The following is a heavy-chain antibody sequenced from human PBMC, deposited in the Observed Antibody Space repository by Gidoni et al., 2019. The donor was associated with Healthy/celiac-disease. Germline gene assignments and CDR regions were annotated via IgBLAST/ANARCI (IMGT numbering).Heavy chain of an antibody. CDR1: GFTFSSYA. Sequence: EVQLLESGGGLVQPGGSLRLSCADSGFTFSSYAMSWVRQAPGKGLEWVSAISGSGVSTYYADSVKGRFTISRDNSKNTLYLQMNSLRAEDTAVYYCAKDLGVVTAPLGYFDYWGQGTLVTVSS. J-gene: IGHJ4*02. D-gene: IGHD2-21*02. CDR3: AKDLGVVTAPLGYFDY. V-gene: IGHV3-23*01. CDR2: ISGSGVST.